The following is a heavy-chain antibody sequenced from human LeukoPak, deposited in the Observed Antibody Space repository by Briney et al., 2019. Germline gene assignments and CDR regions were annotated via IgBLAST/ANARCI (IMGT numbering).Heavy chain of an antibody. J-gene: IGHJ4*02. CDR1: GYTLTELS. D-gene: IGHD6-19*01. CDR3: ATAYEIAVAGTARGGFDY. CDR2: FDPEDGET. V-gene: IGHV1-24*01. Sequence: ASVKVSCKVSGYTLTELSMHWVRQAPGKGLEWMGGFDPEDGETIYAQKFQGRVTMTEDTSTDTAYMELSSLRSEDTAVYYCATAYEIAVAGTARGGFDYWGQGTLVTVSS.